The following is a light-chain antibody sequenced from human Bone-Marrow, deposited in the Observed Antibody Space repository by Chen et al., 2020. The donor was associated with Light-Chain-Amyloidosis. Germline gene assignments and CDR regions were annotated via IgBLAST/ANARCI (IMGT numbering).Light chain of an antibody. J-gene: IGLJ1*01. CDR3: SSYTITNTLV. CDR1: SRDVGGDNH. V-gene: IGLV2-14*01. Sequence: QSALTQPASVSGSPGQSLTIYCTGTSRDVGGDNHVSWYQQHPDKAPKLMIYEVTNRPSWVPDRFSGSKSDNTASLTISGLQTEDEADYFCSSYTITNTLVFGSGTRVTVL. CDR2: EVT.